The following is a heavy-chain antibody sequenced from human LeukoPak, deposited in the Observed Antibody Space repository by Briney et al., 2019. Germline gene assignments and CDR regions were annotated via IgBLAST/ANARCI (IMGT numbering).Heavy chain of an antibody. CDR2: IYYGGST. CDR1: GGSISSYY. Sequence: SATLSLTCTVSGGSISSYYWSWIRQPPGKGLEWIGYIYYGGSTNYNPSLKTRVTISVDTSKNHFSLKLSSVTAADTAVYYCARGDDFWVGYPFDYWGQGTLVTVSS. D-gene: IGHD3-3*01. J-gene: IGHJ4*02. V-gene: IGHV4-59*01. CDR3: ARGDDFWVGYPFDY.